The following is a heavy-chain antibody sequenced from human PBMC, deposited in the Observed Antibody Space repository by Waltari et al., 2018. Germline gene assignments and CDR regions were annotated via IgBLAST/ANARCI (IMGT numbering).Heavy chain of an antibody. D-gene: IGHD2-8*01. CDR3: ARDGGTNGVCYDS. J-gene: IGHJ4*02. CDR1: GWSFSGYS. CDR2: INHSGST. Sequence: QVQLQQWGAGLLQPSETLSLTCAVYGWSFSGYSWSWIRQPPGKGLEWIGEINHSGSTNYNPSLKSRVTISVDTSKNQFSLKLSSVTAADTAVYYCARDGGTNGVCYDSWGQGTLVTVSS. V-gene: IGHV4-34*01.